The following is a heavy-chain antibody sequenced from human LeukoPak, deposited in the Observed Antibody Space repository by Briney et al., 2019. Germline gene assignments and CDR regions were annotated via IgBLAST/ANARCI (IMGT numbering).Heavy chain of an antibody. J-gene: IGHJ6*03. V-gene: IGHV1-2*02. CDR1: GYTFTGYY. CDR3: ARDTPYYYDSSGYSRYYYYMDV. CDR2: INPNSGGT. D-gene: IGHD3-22*01. Sequence: GASVKVSCKASGYTFTGYYMHWVRQAPGQGLEWMGWINPNSGGTNYAQKFQGRVTMTRDTSISTSYMELSRLRSDDTAVHYCARDTPYYYDSSGYSRYYYYMDVWGKGTTVTISS.